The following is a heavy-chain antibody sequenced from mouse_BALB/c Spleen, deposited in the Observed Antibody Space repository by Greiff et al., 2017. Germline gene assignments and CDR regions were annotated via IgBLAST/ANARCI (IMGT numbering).Heavy chain of an antibody. J-gene: IGHJ2*01. CDR3: ARGTYYFDY. CDR1: GYTFTYYN. D-gene: IGHD3-3*01. Sequence: VQLKESGPELVKPGASVKISCKASGYTFTYYNMHWVKQSHGKSLEWIGYIYPYNGGTGYNQKFKSKATLTVDNSSSTAYMELRSLTSEDSAVYYCARGTYYFDYWGQGTTLTVSS. CDR2: IYPYNGGT. V-gene: IGHV1S29*02.